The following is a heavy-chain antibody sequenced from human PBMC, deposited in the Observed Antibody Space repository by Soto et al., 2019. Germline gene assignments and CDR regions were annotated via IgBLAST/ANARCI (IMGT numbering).Heavy chain of an antibody. V-gene: IGHV3-23*01. D-gene: IGHD2-2*01. CDR3: AKARCSSNSCYVPDY. Sequence: GGYLRLSCAASGFTFNSYTMAWVRQAPGKGLEWVSSISGSGGSPSYADSVQGRFTISRDNSRNTLSLQVNSLRAEDTATYYCAKARCSSNSCYVPDYWGHGSLVTVSS. CDR1: GFTFNSYT. J-gene: IGHJ4*01. CDR2: ISGSGGSP.